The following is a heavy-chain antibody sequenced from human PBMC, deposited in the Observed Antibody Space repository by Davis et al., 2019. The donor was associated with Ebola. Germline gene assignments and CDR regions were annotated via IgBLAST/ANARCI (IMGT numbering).Heavy chain of an antibody. V-gene: IGHV4-4*02. CDR3: ATYDYNDHHVRAFDF. CDR1: GASITTNNW. J-gene: IGHJ3*01. CDR2: VYHTGST. Sequence: MPSETLSLTCAVSGASITTNNWWSWLRQPPGEGLEWIGEVYHTGSTIYNPSLESRVTISIDKSKKQISLNLNSVTAADTAVYYCATYDYNDHHVRAFDFWGQGTMVSVSS. D-gene: IGHD4-11*01.